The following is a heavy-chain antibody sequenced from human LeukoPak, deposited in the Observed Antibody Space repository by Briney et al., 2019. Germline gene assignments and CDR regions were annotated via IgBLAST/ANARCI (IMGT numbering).Heavy chain of an antibody. CDR1: GFTFSSYA. D-gene: IGHD2-2*02. CDR2: ISGSGGST. V-gene: IGHV3-23*01. Sequence: GGSLRLSCAASGFTFSSYAMSWVRQAPGKGLEWVSAISGSGGSTYYADSVKGRFTISRDNSKNTLYLQMNSLRAEDTAVYYCAKFRGAAYQFLYVDYWGQGTLVTVSS. CDR3: AKFRGAAYQFLYVDY. J-gene: IGHJ4*02.